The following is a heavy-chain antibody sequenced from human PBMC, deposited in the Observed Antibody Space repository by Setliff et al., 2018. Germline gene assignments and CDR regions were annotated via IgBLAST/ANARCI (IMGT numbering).Heavy chain of an antibody. J-gene: IGHJ6*03. CDR3: ARVRRVVIAYYYYMDV. CDR1: GGSFSGYY. V-gene: IGHV4-34*01. D-gene: IGHD2-21*01. CDR2: IKHSGST. Sequence: SETLSLTCAVYGGSFSGYYWSWIRQPPGKGLEWMGEIKHSGSTNYNPSLKSRVTISVDTSKNRFSLKLSSVTAADTAVYYCARVRRVVIAYYYYMDVWGKGTTVTVSS.